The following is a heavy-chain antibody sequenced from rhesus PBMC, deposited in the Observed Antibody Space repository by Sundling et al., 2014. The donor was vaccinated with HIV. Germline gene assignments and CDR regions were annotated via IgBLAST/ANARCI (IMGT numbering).Heavy chain of an antibody. CDR2: ISYDGSKK. J-gene: IGHJ4*01. V-gene: IGHV3-54*02. Sequence: EVQLVESGGGLVQPGGSLRLSCAASGFSFSSYGMHWVRQAPGKGLEWVSVISYDGSKKYYAASLKDRFTISRDNSKNMQNLQMNHLKLEDTAVYYCARDLWAHCSDSSCSPPFDYWGQGVLVTVSS. CDR1: GFSFSSYG. D-gene: IGHD2-33*01. CDR3: ARDLWAHCSDSSCSPPFDY.